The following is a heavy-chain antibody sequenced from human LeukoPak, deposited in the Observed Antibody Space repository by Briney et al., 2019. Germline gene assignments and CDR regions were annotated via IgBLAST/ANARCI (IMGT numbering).Heavy chain of an antibody. V-gene: IGHV1-2*02. CDR2: INPNSGGT. D-gene: IGHD3-10*01. CDR3: ASDGKDIMVRGVIDYGMDV. Sequence: GASVKVSCKASGYTFTGYYMHWVRQAPGQGLEWMGWINPNSGGTNYAQKFQGRVTMTRDTSISTAYMELSRLRSDDTAVYYCASDGKDIMVRGVIDYGMDVWGQGTTVTVSS. CDR1: GYTFTGYY. J-gene: IGHJ6*02.